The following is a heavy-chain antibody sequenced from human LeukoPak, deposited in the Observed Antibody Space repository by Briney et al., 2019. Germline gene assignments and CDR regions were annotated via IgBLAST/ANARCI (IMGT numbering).Heavy chain of an antibody. CDR3: ARDDIAVAGTDY. D-gene: IGHD6-19*01. CDR1: GLTVSSNY. J-gene: IGHJ4*02. CDR2: IYSDGST. Sequence: GGSLRLSCAASGLTVSSNYMSWVRQAPGKGLEWGSVIYSDGSTYYADSVKGRFTISRDNSKNTLYLQMNSLRVEDTAVYYCARDDIAVAGTDYWGQGTLVSVSS. V-gene: IGHV3-53*01.